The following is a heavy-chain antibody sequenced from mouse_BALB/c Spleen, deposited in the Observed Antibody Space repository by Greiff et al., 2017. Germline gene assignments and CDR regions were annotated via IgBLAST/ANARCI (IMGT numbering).Heavy chain of an antibody. D-gene: IGHD2-4*01. CDR2: ISSGSSTI. CDR1: GFAFSSYD. J-gene: IGHJ3*01. V-gene: IGHV5-17*02. Sequence: EVQGVESGGGLVKPGGSLKLSCAASGFAFSSYDMSWVRQAPEKGLEWVAYISSGSSTIYYADTVKGRFTISRDNPKNTLFLQMTSLRSEDTAMYYCARWYDYDGGFAYWGQGTLVTVSA. CDR3: ARWYDYDGGFAY.